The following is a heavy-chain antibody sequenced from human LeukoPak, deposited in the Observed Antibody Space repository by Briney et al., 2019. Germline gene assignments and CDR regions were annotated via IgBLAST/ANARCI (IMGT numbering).Heavy chain of an antibody. V-gene: IGHV4-39*07. CDR1: GGSMRSHSFY. CDR2: INYGGHT. D-gene: IGHD3-9*01. CDR3: ARTHFDSLGWFDP. J-gene: IGHJ5*02. Sequence: SETLSLTCTVSGGSMRSHSFYWGWVRQSPGKGLEWIANINYGGHTYYNPSVKSRVTLSVDVSKNRFSLNLTSVTAADTALYFCARTHFDSLGWFDPWGQGIQVIVSS.